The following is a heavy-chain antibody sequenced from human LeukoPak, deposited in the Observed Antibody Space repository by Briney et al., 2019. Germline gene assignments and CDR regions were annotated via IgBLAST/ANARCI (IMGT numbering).Heavy chain of an antibody. D-gene: IGHD3-16*02. V-gene: IGHV3-74*01. CDR1: GFTFSSYW. J-gene: IGHJ4*02. CDR2: INSDGSST. Sequence: GGSLRLSCAPSGFTFSSYWMHWVRQAPGKGLVWVSHINSDGSSTSYADSVKGRFTISRDISKNTLYLQMNSLRAEDTAVYYCAKDRLPLGELSLFDYWGQGTLVTVSS. CDR3: AKDRLPLGELSLFDY.